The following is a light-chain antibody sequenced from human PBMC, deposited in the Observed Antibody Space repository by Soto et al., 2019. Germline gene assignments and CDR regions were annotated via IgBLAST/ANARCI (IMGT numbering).Light chain of an antibody. CDR1: SSNIGGNS. CDR2: DDD. CDR3: GSWDSSRSAYV. J-gene: IGLJ1*01. V-gene: IGLV1-51*01. Sequence: QSVRTQPPSVSAAPGHKFTISCSGSSSNIGGNSVSWYQQLPGTAPKLLIYDDDKRPSGIPDRFSGSKSGTSATLGITGFQTGDEADYYCGSWDSSRSAYVFATGTKVTVL.